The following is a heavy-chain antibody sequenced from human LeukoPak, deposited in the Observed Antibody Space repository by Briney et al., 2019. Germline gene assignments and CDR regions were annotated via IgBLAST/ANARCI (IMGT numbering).Heavy chain of an antibody. Sequence: ASVKVSCKASGYTFTSYDINWVRQATGQGLEWMGWMNPDSGNTGYAQKFQGRVTMTRNTSISTAYMELSSLRSGDTAVYYCARALRAIAAAASRFYYYYMDVWGKGTTVTVSS. D-gene: IGHD6-13*01. CDR1: GYTFTSYD. CDR3: ARALRAIAAAASRFYYYYMDV. J-gene: IGHJ6*03. V-gene: IGHV1-8*01. CDR2: MNPDSGNT.